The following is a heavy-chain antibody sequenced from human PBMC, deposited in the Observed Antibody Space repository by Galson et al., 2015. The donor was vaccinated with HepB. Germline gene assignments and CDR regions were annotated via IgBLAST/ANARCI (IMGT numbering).Heavy chain of an antibody. V-gene: IGHV3-7*03. Sequence: SLRLSCAASGFSFSSYAMTWVRQAPGKGLEWVANIKQDGSEKFYVDSVKGRFTISRDNSKNTLYLQMNSLRAEDTAVYYCTKDRRDYGDHGFDYWGQGTLVTVSS. CDR1: GFSFSSYA. CDR3: TKDRRDYGDHGFDY. D-gene: IGHD4-17*01. J-gene: IGHJ4*02. CDR2: IKQDGSEK.